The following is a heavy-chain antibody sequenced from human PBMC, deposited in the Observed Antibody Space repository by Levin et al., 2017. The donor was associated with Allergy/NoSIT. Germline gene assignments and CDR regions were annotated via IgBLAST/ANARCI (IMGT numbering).Heavy chain of an antibody. CDR3: ARGGAYCSSTSCYSLTYYYYGMDV. CDR1: GYTFTGYY. J-gene: IGHJ6*02. Sequence: GESLKISCKASGYTFTGYYMHWVRQAPGQGLEWMGWINPNSGGTNYAQKFQGRVTMTRDTSISTAYMELSRLRSDDTAVYYCARGGAYCSSTSCYSLTYYYYGMDVWGQGTTVTVSS. D-gene: IGHD2-2*02. CDR2: INPNSGGT. V-gene: IGHV1-2*02.